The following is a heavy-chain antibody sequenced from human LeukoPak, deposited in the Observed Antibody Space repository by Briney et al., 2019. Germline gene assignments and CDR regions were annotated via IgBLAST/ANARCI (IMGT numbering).Heavy chain of an antibody. V-gene: IGHV3-21*01. CDR2: MSGIGGFV. D-gene: IGHD4/OR15-4a*01. CDR3: ARDDYSDSPTYYNGMDV. CDR1: GFTFSAYT. Sequence: GGSLRLSCAASGFTFSAYTMNWVRQAPGKGLEWVSSMSGIGGFVHYADSVKGRFTISRDNAKSSLYLQTNSLRAEDTAVYFCARDDYSDSPTYYNGMDVWGQGTAVTVSS. J-gene: IGHJ6*02.